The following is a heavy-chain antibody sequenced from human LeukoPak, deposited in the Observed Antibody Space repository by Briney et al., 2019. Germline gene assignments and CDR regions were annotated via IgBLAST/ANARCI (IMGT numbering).Heavy chain of an antibody. D-gene: IGHD5-24*01. CDR2: INPNSGGT. CDR3: ARVMAAQESYVDY. Sequence: ASVKVSCKASGYTFTGYYIHWVRQAPGQGLEWMGWINPNSGGTNYAEKFQGRVTMTRDTSISTAYMELSRLRSDDTAVHHCARVMAAQESYVDYWGQGTLVTVSS. V-gene: IGHV1-2*02. J-gene: IGHJ4*02. CDR1: GYTFTGYY.